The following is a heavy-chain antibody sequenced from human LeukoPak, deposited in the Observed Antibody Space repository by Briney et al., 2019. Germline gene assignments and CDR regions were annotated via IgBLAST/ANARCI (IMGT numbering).Heavy chain of an antibody. Sequence: PGRSLRLSCAASGFTFRSYAMHWARQAPGKGLEWVAAILFHGNTDYYADSVKGRFTISRDNSKNTLFLQLNGLRTEDTAVYYCARGPTPRSLDAPLDLWGQGTLVTVAS. CDR2: ILFHGNTD. V-gene: IGHV3-30*01. J-gene: IGHJ5*02. CDR1: GFTFRSYA. CDR3: ARGPTPRSLDAPLDL.